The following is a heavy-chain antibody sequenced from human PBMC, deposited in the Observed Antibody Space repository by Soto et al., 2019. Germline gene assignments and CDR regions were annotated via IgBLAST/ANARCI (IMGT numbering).Heavy chain of an antibody. J-gene: IGHJ4*02. D-gene: IGHD1-1*01. Sequence: EVQLLESGGGLVQPGGSLRLSCAASGFTISSYAMSWVRQAPGTGLEWVSAISDRGDTTHYADSVKGRFTISRDTSKNTLYLQMNTLSADDTAVYYCAKDKPGTTSFDYWGRGTPVTVSS. CDR2: ISDRGDTT. CDR1: GFTISSYA. V-gene: IGHV3-23*01. CDR3: AKDKPGTTSFDY.